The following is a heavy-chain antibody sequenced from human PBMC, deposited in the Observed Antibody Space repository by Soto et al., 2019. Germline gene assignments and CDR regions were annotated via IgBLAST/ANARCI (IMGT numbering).Heavy chain of an antibody. V-gene: IGHV5-51*01. CDR2: FHPGESDT. J-gene: IGHJ6*02. Sequence: GESLKISCQSHGYSFTTYWIAWVRQKPGKGLEWMGSFHPGESDTRYSPSFQGQVTISADRSITTAYLQWSSLQASDTAMYYCARHEATYYCYYGMDVWGQGTTVTVSS. CDR1: GYSFTTYW. CDR3: ARHEATYYCYYGMDV.